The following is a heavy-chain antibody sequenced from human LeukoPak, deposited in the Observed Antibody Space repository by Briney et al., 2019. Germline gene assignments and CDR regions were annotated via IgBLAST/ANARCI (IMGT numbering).Heavy chain of an antibody. D-gene: IGHD1-26*01. CDR3: ARDLGAHYYYYYMDV. V-gene: IGHV1-18*01. Sequence: ASVRVSCKASGYTFTSYGISWVRQAPGQGLEWMGWISAYNGNTNYAQKLQGRVTMTTDTSTSTAYMELRSLRSDDTAVYYCARDLGAHYYYYYMDVWGKGTTVTVSS. CDR2: ISAYNGNT. J-gene: IGHJ6*03. CDR1: GYTFTSYG.